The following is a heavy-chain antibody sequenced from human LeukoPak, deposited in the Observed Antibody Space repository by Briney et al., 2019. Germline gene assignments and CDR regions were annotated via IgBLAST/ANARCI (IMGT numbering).Heavy chain of an antibody. CDR2: INNDGSEE. D-gene: IGHD3-10*01. J-gene: IGHJ4*02. CDR1: GFTFSSYW. CDR3: ARAIRGSAVDTGDR. V-gene: IGHV3-7*01. Sequence: PGGSLRLSCAASGFTFSSYWMRWVRQAPGKGLEGVANINNDGSEEYYVDSVKGRFTISRDNAKSSLFLQMNSLTVEDTAVYYCARAIRGSAVDTGDRWGQGTLVTVSS.